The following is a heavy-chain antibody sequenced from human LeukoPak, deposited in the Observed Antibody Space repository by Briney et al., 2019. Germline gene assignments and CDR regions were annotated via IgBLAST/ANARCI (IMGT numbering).Heavy chain of an antibody. V-gene: IGHV3-30*02. CDR3: ARDLVWVAAAGTPFDY. CDR2: IRYDGSNK. J-gene: IGHJ4*02. CDR1: GFTFSSYG. Sequence: GGSLRLSCAASGFTFSSYGTHWVRQAPGKGLEWVAFIRYDGSNKYYADSVKGRFTISRDNSKNTLYLQMNSLRAEDTAVYYCARDLVWVAAAGTPFDYWGQGTLVTVSS. D-gene: IGHD6-13*01.